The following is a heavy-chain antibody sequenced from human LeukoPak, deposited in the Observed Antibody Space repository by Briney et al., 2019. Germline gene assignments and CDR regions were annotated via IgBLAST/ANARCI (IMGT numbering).Heavy chain of an antibody. Sequence: LAGGSLRLSCAASGFTFNNYAMSWVRQAPGKGLEWVSAISGSGASTYYADSVKGRFTISRDNSKNTLYLQMNSLRAEDTAVYYCARRATPSPHFDYWGQGTLVTVSS. CDR1: GFTFNNYA. V-gene: IGHV3-23*01. CDR3: ARRATPSPHFDY. J-gene: IGHJ4*02. CDR2: ISGSGAST. D-gene: IGHD2-15*01.